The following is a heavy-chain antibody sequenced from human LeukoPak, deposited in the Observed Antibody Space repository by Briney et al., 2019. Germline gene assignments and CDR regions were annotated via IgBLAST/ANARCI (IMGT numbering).Heavy chain of an antibody. V-gene: IGHV4-34*01. J-gene: IGHJ5*02. CDR1: GGSLSHYY. CDR3: ARGPASGSNFAWFDP. CDR2: INHSGST. Sequence: KPSETLSLTCAVYGGSLSHYYWSWIRQPPGKGLEWIGEINHSGSTNYNPSLKSRVTISVDMSKNQFSLELTSLTAADTAVYYCARGPASGSNFAWFDPWGQGTLVTVSS. D-gene: IGHD3-10*01.